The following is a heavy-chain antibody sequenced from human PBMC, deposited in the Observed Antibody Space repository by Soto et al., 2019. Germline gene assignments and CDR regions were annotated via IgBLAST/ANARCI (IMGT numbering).Heavy chain of an antibody. Sequence: QVQLVQSGAEVKKPGASVKVSCKASGYTFTSYGISWVRQAPGQGLEWMGWISAYNGNTNYAQKLQGRVTMTTDTSTSTAYMELRSLRFDDTAVYNSVRHRGYYPWFGDRLNHYWGQGTLVTVSS. J-gene: IGHJ4*02. CDR1: GYTFTSYG. CDR3: VRHRGYYPWFGDRLNHY. V-gene: IGHV1-18*01. CDR2: ISAYNGNT. D-gene: IGHD3-10*01.